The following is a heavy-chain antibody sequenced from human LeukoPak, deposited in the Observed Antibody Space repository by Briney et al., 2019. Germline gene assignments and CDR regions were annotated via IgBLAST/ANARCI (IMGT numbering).Heavy chain of an antibody. CDR3: ASLIRYFVRGDAFDI. D-gene: IGHD3-9*01. CDR2: ISGSGGST. J-gene: IGHJ3*02. CDR1: GFTFSSYA. Sequence: GGSLRLSCAASGFTFSSYAMSWVRQAPGKGLEWVSAISGSGGSTYYADSVKGRFTISRDNSKNTLYLQMNSLRAEDTAVYYCASLIRYFVRGDAFDIWGQGTMVTVSS. V-gene: IGHV3-23*01.